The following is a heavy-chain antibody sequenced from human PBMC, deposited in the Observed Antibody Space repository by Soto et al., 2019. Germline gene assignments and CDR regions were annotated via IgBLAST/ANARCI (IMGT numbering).Heavy chain of an antibody. V-gene: IGHV1-69*13. D-gene: IGHD3-3*01. CDR2: IIPIFGTA. Sequence: PVEGSCKASRFTFTSYGISWVRQAPGQRLEWMGGIIPIFGTANYAQKVQGRGTITADGSTNTAFKELSSPKSEGTAGDYCGGWGFFEVDPAVSNGRDVGGKGTTVPVS. J-gene: IGHJ6*04. CDR3: GGWGFFEVDPAVSNGRDV. CDR1: RFTFTSYG.